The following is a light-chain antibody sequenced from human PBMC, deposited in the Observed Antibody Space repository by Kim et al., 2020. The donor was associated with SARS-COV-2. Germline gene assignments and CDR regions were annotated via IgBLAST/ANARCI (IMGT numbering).Light chain of an antibody. CDR2: AAS. V-gene: IGKV1-39*01. CDR1: KGSSRY. Sequence: AAGGDRATICRRAQKGSSRYLDWYQHKSGQAPKLLIYAASTMLRGIPDRFSGSGSGTDFTLTISRLQPEDVAMYYCQEDDSSAPTFGGGTKVDIK. J-gene: IGKJ4*01. CDR3: QEDDSSAPT.